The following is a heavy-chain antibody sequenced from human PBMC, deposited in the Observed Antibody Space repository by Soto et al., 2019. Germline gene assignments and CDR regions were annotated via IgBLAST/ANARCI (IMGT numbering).Heavy chain of an antibody. J-gene: IGHJ4*02. CDR1: GGSISSSSYY. Sequence: SLTCTVSGGSISSSSYYWGWIRQPPGKGLEWIGSIYYSGSTYYNPSLKSRVTISVDTSKNQFSLKLSSVTAADTAVYYCARLPLEIGSGPTLRFDYWRQRTLVTVSS. V-gene: IGHV4-39*01. CDR2: IYYSGST. D-gene: IGHD6-19*01. CDR3: ARLPLEIGSGPTLRFDY.